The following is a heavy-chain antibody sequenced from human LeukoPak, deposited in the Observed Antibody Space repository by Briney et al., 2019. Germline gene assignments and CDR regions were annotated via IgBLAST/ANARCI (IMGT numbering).Heavy chain of an antibody. J-gene: IGHJ4*02. CDR2: INHSGST. CDR3: ARALRWAYFDY. Sequence: PSETLSLTCAVNGGSFSRYYWSWIRQPPGKGLEWIGEINHSGSTNYNPSLKSRVTISVDTSKNQFSLKLSSVTAADTAVYYCARALRWAYFDYWGQGTLVTVSS. V-gene: IGHV4-34*01. CDR1: GGSFSRYY. D-gene: IGHD4-23*01.